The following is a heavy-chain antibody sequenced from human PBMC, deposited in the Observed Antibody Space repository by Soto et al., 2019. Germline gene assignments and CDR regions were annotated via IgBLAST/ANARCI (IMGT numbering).Heavy chain of an antibody. J-gene: IGHJ2*01. V-gene: IGHV4-61*08. CDR2: IYYSGST. CDR1: GGSVSTGAHY. CDR3: ARGYYSSWYWFDR. D-gene: IGHD6-13*01. Sequence: QVQLQESGPGLVKPSETLSLTCTVSVSGGSVSTGAHYWGWIRQPPGTGLEWIGYIYYSGSTNYSSPPQSRVTISVDTSKNPSSLTLTSLTAADRAVYYCARGYYSSWYWFDRWGRGTLVTVSS.